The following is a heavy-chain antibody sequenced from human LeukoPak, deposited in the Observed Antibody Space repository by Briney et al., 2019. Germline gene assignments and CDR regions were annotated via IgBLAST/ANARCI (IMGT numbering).Heavy chain of an antibody. CDR2: IDLSDSYT. CDR3: ARHSRESSSWSDY. CDR1: GYSFTSYW. D-gene: IGHD6-13*01. J-gene: IGHJ4*02. V-gene: IGHV5-10-1*01. Sequence: GESLQISCQGSGYSFTSYWISWVRQMPGKGLEWMGRIDLSDSYTNYSPSFQGHVTISADKSISTAYLQWSSLKASDTAMYYCARHSRESSSWSDYWGQGTLVTVSS.